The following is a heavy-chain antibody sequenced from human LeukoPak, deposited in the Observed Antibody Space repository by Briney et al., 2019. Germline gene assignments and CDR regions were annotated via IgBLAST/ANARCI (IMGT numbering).Heavy chain of an antibody. V-gene: IGHV1-18*01. CDR1: GYTFTSYG. D-gene: IGHD3-22*01. CDR2: ISAYNGNT. J-gene: IGHJ5*02. Sequence: GASVKVSCKASGYTFTSYGISWVRQAPGQGLEWMGWISAYNGNTNYAQKLQGRVTMTTDTSTSTAYMELRSLRSEDTAVYYCARKRIAYYDSSGLSNWFDPWGQGTLVTVSS. CDR3: ARKRIAYYDSSGLSNWFDP.